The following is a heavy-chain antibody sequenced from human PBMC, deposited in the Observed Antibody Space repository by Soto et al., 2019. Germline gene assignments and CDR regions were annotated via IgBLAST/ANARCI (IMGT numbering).Heavy chain of an antibody. CDR3: AREKLTGTTYFDY. CDR2: IYYSGST. Sequence: SETLSPTCTVSGGSISSGGYYWNWIRQHPGKGLEWIGYIYYSGSTYYNPSLKSRVTISVDTSKNQFSLKLSSVTAADTAVYYCAREKLTGTTYFDYWGQGTLVTVSS. D-gene: IGHD1-7*01. V-gene: IGHV4-31*03. CDR1: GGSISSGGYY. J-gene: IGHJ4*02.